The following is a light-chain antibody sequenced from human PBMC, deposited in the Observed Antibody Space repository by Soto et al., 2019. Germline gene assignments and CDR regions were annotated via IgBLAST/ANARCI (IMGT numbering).Light chain of an antibody. J-gene: IGLJ3*02. V-gene: IGLV2-8*01. CDR3: SSYAASNNFYFV. Sequence: QSALTQPPSASGSPGQSVTISCTGTSSDVGGYNYVSWYQQYPGRAPKLMIYEVTKRPSGVPDRFSGSKSGNTASLNVSGLQAEDEADYYCSSYAASNNFYFVFGGGTKLTVI. CDR1: SSDVGGYNY. CDR2: EVT.